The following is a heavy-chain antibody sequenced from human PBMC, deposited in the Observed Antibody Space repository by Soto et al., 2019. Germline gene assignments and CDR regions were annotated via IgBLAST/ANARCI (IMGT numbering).Heavy chain of an antibody. CDR2: IYYSGST. D-gene: IGHD3-3*01. Sequence: PSETLSLTCTVSGGSISSGDYYWSWIRQPPGKGLEWIGYIYYSGSTYYNPSLKSRVTISVDTSRNQFSLKLSSVTAADTAVYYCARGGYDFWSGVDYWGQGTLVTVSS. CDR1: GGSISSGDYY. J-gene: IGHJ4*02. CDR3: ARGGYDFWSGVDY. V-gene: IGHV4-30-4*01.